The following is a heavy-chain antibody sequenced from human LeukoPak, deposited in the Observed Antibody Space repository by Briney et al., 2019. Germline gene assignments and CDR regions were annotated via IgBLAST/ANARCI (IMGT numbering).Heavy chain of an antibody. CDR3: ARDDSPSYYDSSGYYPDY. V-gene: IGHV3-21*01. CDR2: SSSSSSYI. J-gene: IGHJ4*02. CDR1: GFTFSSYS. Sequence: GGSLRLSCAASGFTFSSYSMNWVRQAPGKGLEWVSSSSSSSSYIYYADSVKGRFTISRDNAKNSLYLQMNSLRAEDTAVYYCARDDSPSYYDSSGYYPDYWGQGTVVTVSS. D-gene: IGHD3-22*01.